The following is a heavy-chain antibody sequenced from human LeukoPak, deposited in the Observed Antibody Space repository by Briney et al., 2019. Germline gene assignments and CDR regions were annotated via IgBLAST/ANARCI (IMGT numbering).Heavy chain of an antibody. Sequence: PGGSLRLSCAASGFTFSSYGTHWVRQPPGKGPEWVAYTLYDGKTKYYADSVEGRFTISRDNAKNSLYLQMNSLRAEDTAVYYCAELGITMIGGVWGKGTTVTISS. CDR1: GFTFSSYG. J-gene: IGHJ6*04. CDR2: TLYDGKTK. D-gene: IGHD3-10*02. CDR3: AELGITMIGGV. V-gene: IGHV3-30*18.